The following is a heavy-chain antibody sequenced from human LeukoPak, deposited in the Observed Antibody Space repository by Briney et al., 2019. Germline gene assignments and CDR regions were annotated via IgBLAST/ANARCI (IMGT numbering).Heavy chain of an antibody. CDR2: INPNSGGT. CDR1: GYTFTGYY. J-gene: IGHJ5*02. Sequence: ASVKVSCKASGYTFTGYYMHWVRQAPGQGLEWMGWINPNSGGTNYAQKFQGRVTMTRDTSISTAYMELSRLRSDDTAVYYCARSPIVVVVAATLENNWFDPWGQGTLVTVSS. V-gene: IGHV1-2*02. CDR3: ARSPIVVVVAATLENNWFDP. D-gene: IGHD2-15*01.